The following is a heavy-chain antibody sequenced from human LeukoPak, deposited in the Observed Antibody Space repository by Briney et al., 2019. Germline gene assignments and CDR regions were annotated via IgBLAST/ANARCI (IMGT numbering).Heavy chain of an antibody. CDR2: IYHSGST. CDR1: GGSSSSSNW. J-gene: IGHJ1*01. Sequence: SETLSLTCAVSGGSSSSSNWWGWVRQPPGKGLEWIGEIYHSGSTSYNPSLNSRVTISVDTSKNQFSLKVTSMTAADTAVYYCARDLELGYWGQGTPVTVSS. V-gene: IGHV4-4*02. D-gene: IGHD1-26*01. CDR3: ARDLELGY.